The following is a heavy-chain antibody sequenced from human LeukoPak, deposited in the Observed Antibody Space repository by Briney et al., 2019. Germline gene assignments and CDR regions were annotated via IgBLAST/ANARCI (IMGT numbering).Heavy chain of an antibody. V-gene: IGHV4-34*01. D-gene: IGHD4-17*01. J-gene: IGHJ4*02. CDR2: INHSGST. Sequence: SETLSLTCAVYGGSFSGYYWSWIRQPPGKGLEWIGEINHSGSTNYNPSLKSRVTISVDTSKNQFSPKLSSVTAADTAVYYCARGHTTADYWGQGTLVTVSS. CDR3: ARGHTTADY. CDR1: GGSFSGYY.